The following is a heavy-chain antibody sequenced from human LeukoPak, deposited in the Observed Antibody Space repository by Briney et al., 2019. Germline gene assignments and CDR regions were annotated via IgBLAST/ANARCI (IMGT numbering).Heavy chain of an antibody. CDR1: GYTFTGYY. J-gene: IGHJ4*02. D-gene: IGHD6-13*01. Sequence: ASVKVSCKASGYTFTGYYMHWVRQAPGQGLEWMGIINPSGGSTSYAQKFQGRVTMTRDTSTSTVYMELSSLRSEDTAVYYCASTGGDRYSSSWYYFDYWGQGTLVTVSS. CDR3: ASTGGDRYSSSWYYFDY. V-gene: IGHV1-46*01. CDR2: INPSGGST.